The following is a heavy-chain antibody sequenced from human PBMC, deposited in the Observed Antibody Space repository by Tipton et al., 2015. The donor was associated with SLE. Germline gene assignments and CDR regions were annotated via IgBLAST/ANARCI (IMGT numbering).Heavy chain of an antibody. CDR1: GGSISSHY. D-gene: IGHD3-16*01. CDR2: IYYSGST. J-gene: IGHJ3*02. Sequence: TLSLTCTVSGGSISSHYWSWIRQPPGKGLEWIGYIYYSGSTYYNPSLKSRVTISVDTSKNQFSLKLSSVTAADTAVYYCARGGRGGFDAFDIWGQGTMVTVSS. V-gene: IGHV4-59*08. CDR3: ARGGRGGFDAFDI.